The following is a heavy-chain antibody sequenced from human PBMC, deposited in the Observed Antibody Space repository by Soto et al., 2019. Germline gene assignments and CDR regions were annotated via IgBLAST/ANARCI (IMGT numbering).Heavy chain of an antibody. Sequence: QITLKESGPTLVKPTQTLTLTCTFSGFSLSTSGVGVGWIRQPPGKALEWLALIYWDDDKRYSPSLKSRLTITXXTXKXXVVLTMTNMDPVDTATYYCAHSRWGLTTVTRAFDYWGQGTLVTVSS. D-gene: IGHD4-17*01. CDR2: IYWDDDK. V-gene: IGHV2-5*02. J-gene: IGHJ4*02. CDR1: GFSLSTSGVG. CDR3: AHSRWGLTTVTRAFDY.